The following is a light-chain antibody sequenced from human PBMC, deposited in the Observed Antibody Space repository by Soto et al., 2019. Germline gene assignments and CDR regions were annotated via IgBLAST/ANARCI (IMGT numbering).Light chain of an antibody. V-gene: IGKV3-15*01. Sequence: VMTQFPATLSVSPGERVTLSCRSSQSVGDNLACIQQKPGQGPRLLIYGASTRATGIPVRFSGSGSETDFTLTISSLLSEDSAVYLCQQYNNWPITFGQGIRLEI. CDR2: GAS. J-gene: IGKJ5*01. CDR1: QSVGDN. CDR3: QQYNNWPIT.